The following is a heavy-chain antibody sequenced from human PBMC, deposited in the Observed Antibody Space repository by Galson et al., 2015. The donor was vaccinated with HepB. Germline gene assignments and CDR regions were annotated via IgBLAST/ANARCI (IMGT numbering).Heavy chain of an antibody. J-gene: IGHJ4*02. Sequence: LSLSCAASGFRFDDYSMNWVRQAPGKGLEWVSYTSGTSRLIYYSDSVKGRFTISRDNAKNFLYLQMNNLRVEDTGTYYCARDRFGVNTYDSWGQGTLVTVSS. D-gene: IGHD3-16*01. V-gene: IGHV3-48*01. CDR2: TSGTSRLI. CDR1: GFRFDDYS. CDR3: ARDRFGVNTYDS.